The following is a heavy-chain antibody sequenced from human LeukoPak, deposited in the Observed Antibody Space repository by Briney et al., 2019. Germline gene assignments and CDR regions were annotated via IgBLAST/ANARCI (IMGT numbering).Heavy chain of an antibody. J-gene: IGHJ3*02. CDR3: ARSCRILDIVATIRARLGGNGFDI. Sequence: SETLSLTCTVSGGSISSSSYYWGWIRQPPGKGLEWIGSIYHSGSTCYNPSLKSRVTIAVETSKNQFSLKLSSVTAADKAVYYCARSCRILDIVATIRARLGGNGFDIWGQGTMVTVSS. CDR1: GGSISSSSYY. CDR2: IYHSGST. V-gene: IGHV4-39*07. D-gene: IGHD5-12*01.